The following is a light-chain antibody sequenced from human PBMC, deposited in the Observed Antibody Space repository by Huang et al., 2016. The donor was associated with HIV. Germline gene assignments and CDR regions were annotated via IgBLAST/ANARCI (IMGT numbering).Light chain of an antibody. CDR3: QQYNNWPRT. J-gene: IGKJ2*01. Sequence: ERVMTPSPDTLSVSPGERATLSCRASQYVSSNLAWDQQKPGQAPRLLVYGASTRVIDIPARFSGSGSGTEFTLTISSLQSEDSAVYYCQQYNNWPRTFGQGTKLEIK. CDR1: QYVSSN. CDR2: GAS. V-gene: IGKV3-15*01.